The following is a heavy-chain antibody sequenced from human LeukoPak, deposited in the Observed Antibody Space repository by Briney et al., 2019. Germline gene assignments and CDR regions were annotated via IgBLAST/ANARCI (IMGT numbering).Heavy chain of an antibody. CDR2: ISGSGVDT. J-gene: IGHJ4*02. CDR3: AKAETMTQRGYFDY. CDR1: GFTFRNFG. V-gene: IGHV3-23*01. Sequence: GGSLRLSCAASGFTFRNFGMTWVRQAPGEGLEWVSSISGSGVDTYYADSVKGRFTISRDNSKNTLSLQMSSLRAEDTAVYYCAKAETMTQRGYFDYWGQGTLVTVSS. D-gene: IGHD1-1*01.